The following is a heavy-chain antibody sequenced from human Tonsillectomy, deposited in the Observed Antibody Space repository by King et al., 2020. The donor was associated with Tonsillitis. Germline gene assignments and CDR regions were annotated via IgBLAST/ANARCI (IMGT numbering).Heavy chain of an antibody. D-gene: IGHD3-10*01. J-gene: IGHJ4*02. CDR3: ATEGGIPRWFGDFDF. CDR1: GDTFTSDY. CDR2: INPTDGGA. V-gene: IGHV1-46*01. Sequence: VQLVQSGAEVRKPGASVTVSCKASGDTFTSDYIHWLRQAPGQRLEWMGIINPTDGGASYAQKFQGRVTMTRDTSTSTVYMELSSLRSEDTAVYYCATEGGIPRWFGDFDFWGQGTLVTVSS.